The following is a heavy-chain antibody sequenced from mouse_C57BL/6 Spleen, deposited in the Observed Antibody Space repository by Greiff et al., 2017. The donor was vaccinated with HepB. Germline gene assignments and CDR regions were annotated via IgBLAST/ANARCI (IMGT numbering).Heavy chain of an antibody. CDR1: GYSITSDY. Sequence: EVQLVESGPGLAKPSQTLSLTCSVTGYSITSDYWNWIRQFPGNKLEYMGYISYSGSTYSYPSLKSRISITRDTSKNQYSLQWNSVTTEDTATYYCARYDYYGSSYGYFDVWGTGTTVTVAS. J-gene: IGHJ1*03. CDR3: ARYDYYGSSYGYFDV. V-gene: IGHV3-8*01. D-gene: IGHD1-1*01. CDR2: ISYSGST.